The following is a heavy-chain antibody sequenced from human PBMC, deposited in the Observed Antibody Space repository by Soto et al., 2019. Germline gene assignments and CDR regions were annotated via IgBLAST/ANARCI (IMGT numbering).Heavy chain of an antibody. V-gene: IGHV4-61*01. CDR3: ARIDYDILTGLSDYFDY. D-gene: IGHD3-9*01. CDR1: GGSVSSGSYY. CDR2: IYYSGST. Sequence: PSETLSLTCTVSGGSVSSGSYYWSWIRQPPGKGLEWIGYIYYSGSTNYNPSLKSRVTISVDTSKNQFSLKLSSVTAADTAVYYCARIDYDILTGLSDYFDYWGQGTLVTVSS. J-gene: IGHJ4*02.